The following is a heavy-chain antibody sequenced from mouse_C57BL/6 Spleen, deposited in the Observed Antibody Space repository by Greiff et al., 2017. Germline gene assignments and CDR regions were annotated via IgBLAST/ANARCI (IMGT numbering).Heavy chain of an antibody. V-gene: IGHV1-69*01. CDR1: GYTFTSYW. J-gene: IGHJ2*01. CDR3: ARRDYGSSGDY. CDR2: VDPSDSYT. D-gene: IGHD1-1*01. Sequence: VQLQQSGAELVMPGASVKLSCKASGYTFTSYWMHWVKQRPGQGLEWIGEVDPSDSYTNYNQKFKGKSTWTVDKSSSTAYMQLSSLTSEDSAVYYCARRDYGSSGDYWGQGTTLTVSS.